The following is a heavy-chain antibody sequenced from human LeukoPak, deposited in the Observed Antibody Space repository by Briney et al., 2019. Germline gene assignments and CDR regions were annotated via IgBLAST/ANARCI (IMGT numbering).Heavy chain of an antibody. D-gene: IGHD3-16*02. CDR1: GYTFTGYY. J-gene: IGHJ4*02. CDR2: INPNSGGT. CDR3: ARVITFGGVIVGVY. V-gene: IGHV1-2*02. Sequence: ASVKVSCKASGYTFTGYYIHWVRQAPGQGLEWMGWINPNSGGTNYAQKFQGRATMTRDTSITTAYMDLSSLISDDTAVYYCARVITFGGVIVGVYWGQGSLVTVSS.